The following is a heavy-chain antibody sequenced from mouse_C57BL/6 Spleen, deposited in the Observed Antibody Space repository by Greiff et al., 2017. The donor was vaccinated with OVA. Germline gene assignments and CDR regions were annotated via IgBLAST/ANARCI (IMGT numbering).Heavy chain of an antibody. CDR2: ISYDGSN. Sequence: EVQRVESGPGLVKPSQSLSLTCSVTGYSITSGYYWNWIRQFPGNKLEWMGYISYDGSNNYNPSLKNRISITRDTSKNQFFLKLNSVTTEDTATYYCARGVLRYWYFDVWGTGTTVTVSS. V-gene: IGHV3-6*01. D-gene: IGHD1-1*01. CDR3: ARGVLRYWYFDV. J-gene: IGHJ1*03. CDR1: GYSITSGYY.